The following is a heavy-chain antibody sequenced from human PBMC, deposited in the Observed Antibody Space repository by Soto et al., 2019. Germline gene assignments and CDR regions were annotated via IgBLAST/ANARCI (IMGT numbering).Heavy chain of an antibody. CDR2: IYSGGST. CDR3: ATYTSLDY. Sequence: EVQLVETGGGLIQPGGSLRLSCAASGFTVSNNYMSWVRQAPGKGLEWVSLIYSGGSTFYADAVKGRFTISRDNSKNTLFLQLNSLRAEDTAVYFCATYTSLDYWGQGTLDTVSS. J-gene: IGHJ4*02. CDR1: GFTVSNNY. D-gene: IGHD2-2*02. V-gene: IGHV3-53*02.